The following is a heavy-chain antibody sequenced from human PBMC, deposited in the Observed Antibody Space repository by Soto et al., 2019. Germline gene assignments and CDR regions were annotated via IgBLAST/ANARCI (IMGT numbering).Heavy chain of an antibody. CDR1: GYTSTTYY. V-gene: IGHV1-46*03. J-gene: IGHJ3*02. Sequence: ASVKVSCKASGYTSTTYYIHWVRQAPGQGLEWMGIIHPSGGITNYAQKFQGRVTMTRDTSTNTVYMELSSLRSDDTAVYYCAAGPPNEENDAFDIWGQGTMVTV. D-gene: IGHD1-1*01. CDR3: AAGPPNEENDAFDI. CDR2: IHPSGGIT.